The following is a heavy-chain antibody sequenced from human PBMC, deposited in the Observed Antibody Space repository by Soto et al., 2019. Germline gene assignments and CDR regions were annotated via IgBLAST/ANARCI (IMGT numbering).Heavy chain of an antibody. CDR3: ARGGGVRFGELFGYYFDY. CDR2: ISAYNGNT. Sequence: QVQLVQSGAEVKKPGASEKVSCKASGYTFTSYGISWVRQAPGQGLEWMGWISAYNGNTNYAQKLQGRVTMTTDTSTSTGYMEVRSLRSDDTAVYYCARGGGVRFGELFGYYFDYWGQGTLVTVSS. V-gene: IGHV1-18*01. D-gene: IGHD3-10*01. CDR1: GYTFTSYG. J-gene: IGHJ4*02.